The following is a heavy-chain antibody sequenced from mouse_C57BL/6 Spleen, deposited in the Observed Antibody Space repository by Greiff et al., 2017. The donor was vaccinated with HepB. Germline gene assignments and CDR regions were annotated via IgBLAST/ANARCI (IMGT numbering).Heavy chain of an antibody. D-gene: IGHD1-1*01. Sequence: EVQRVESGGGLVKPGGSLKLSCAASGFTFSDYGMHWVRQAPEKGLEWVAYISSGSSTIYYADTVKGRFTISRDNAKNTLFLQMTSLRSEDTAMYYCARLTTVVAHFDYWGQGTTLTVSS. V-gene: IGHV5-17*01. CDR3: ARLTTVVAHFDY. CDR1: GFTFSDYG. J-gene: IGHJ2*01. CDR2: ISSGSSTI.